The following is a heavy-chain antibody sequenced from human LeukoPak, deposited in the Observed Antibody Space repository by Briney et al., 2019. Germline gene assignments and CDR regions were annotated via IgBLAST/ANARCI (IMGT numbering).Heavy chain of an antibody. Sequence: PSETLSLTCSVSGGSISSSSYYWGWIRQPPGKGLEWIGSIYYSGSTSYNPSLKSRVTISVDTSKNQFSLKLSSVTAADTAVYYCARFYYGDFNFDYWGQGTLVTVSS. CDR3: ARFYYGDFNFDY. D-gene: IGHD4-17*01. V-gene: IGHV4-39*01. CDR2: IYYSGST. J-gene: IGHJ4*02. CDR1: GGSISSSSYY.